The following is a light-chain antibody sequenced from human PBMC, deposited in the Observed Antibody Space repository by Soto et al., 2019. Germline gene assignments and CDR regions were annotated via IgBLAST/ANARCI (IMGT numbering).Light chain of an antibody. V-gene: IGKV3-11*01. CDR3: QQRSNWQLT. Sequence: EIVLTQSPATLSLSPGERATLSCRASQSISSNLAWYQQKPGQAPRLLIYAASNRATGIPARFSGSGSGTDFTLTISSLEPEDFAIYYCQQRSNWQLTFGPGTKVDFK. CDR1: QSISSN. J-gene: IGKJ3*01. CDR2: AAS.